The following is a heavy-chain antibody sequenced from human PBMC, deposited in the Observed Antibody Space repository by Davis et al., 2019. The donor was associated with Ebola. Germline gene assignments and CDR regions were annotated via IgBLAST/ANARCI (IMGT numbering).Heavy chain of an antibody. J-gene: IGHJ4*02. CDR1: GFTFSSYW. V-gene: IGHV3-7*03. CDR2: IKQHGSDK. CDR3: AGDNHRAAVVSWPFDY. D-gene: IGHD4-23*01. Sequence: GSLTLTCAASGFTFSSYWMSWVRQAPGKGLEWVANIKQHGSDKYYVHSVKGRSTISRDNAKNSLYLQMNSLRTEDPAVYYCAGDNHRAAVVSWPFDYWGQGTLVTVSS.